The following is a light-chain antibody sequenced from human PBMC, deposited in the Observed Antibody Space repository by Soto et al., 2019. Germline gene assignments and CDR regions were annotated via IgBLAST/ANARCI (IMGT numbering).Light chain of an antibody. CDR3: QQGSSTPYT. CDR1: QSISTY. J-gene: IGKJ2*01. CDR2: GAS. V-gene: IGKV1-39*01. Sequence: DIPMTQSPSSLSASVGDRVTITCRASQSISTYLNWYQQRPGKAPQLLIYGASSLRSGVRSRFSGSGSGTDFTLTISSLQPEDFATYYCQQGSSTPYTFGQGTKLEIK.